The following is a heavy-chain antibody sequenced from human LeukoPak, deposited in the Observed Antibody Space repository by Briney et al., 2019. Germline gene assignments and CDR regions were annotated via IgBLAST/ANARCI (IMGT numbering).Heavy chain of an antibody. CDR3: AINLGRDGFDP. V-gene: IGHV3-7*01. CDR2: IKQDGSEK. J-gene: IGHJ5*02. D-gene: IGHD3-16*01. CDR1: GFTFSSYA. Sequence: PGGSLRLSCAASGFTFSSYAMSWVRQAPGKGLEWVANIKQDGSEKYYVDSVKGRFTISRDNAKNSLYLQMNSLRGEDTAVYYCAINLGRDGFDPWGQGTLVTVSS.